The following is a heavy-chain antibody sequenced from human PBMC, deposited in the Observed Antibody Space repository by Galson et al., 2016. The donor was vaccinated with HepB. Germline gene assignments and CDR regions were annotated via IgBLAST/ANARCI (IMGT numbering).Heavy chain of an antibody. CDR2: IYYSGRT. Sequence: LSLTCTVSGGSVSTSSYYWSWIRQPPGKGLEWIGYIYYSGRTNYNPSLKSRVTISVDTSKNQFSLKLSSVTAADTAVYYCARDDSGGWYGFHYGMDVWGQGTTVTVSS. D-gene: IGHD6-19*01. CDR1: GGSVSTSSYY. J-gene: IGHJ6*02. CDR3: ARDDSGGWYGFHYGMDV. V-gene: IGHV4-61*01.